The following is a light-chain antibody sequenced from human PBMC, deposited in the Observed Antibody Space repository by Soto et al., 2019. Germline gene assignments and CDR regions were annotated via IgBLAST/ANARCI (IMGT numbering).Light chain of an antibody. V-gene: IGLV1-40*01. Sequence: SVLTQPPSVSGAPGQRVTISCTGSSSNIGAGYDVHWYRQLPGTAPTVLIYGNITRPSVVPDRFSASKSGTSASLDITGLHAEDEADYYGQSYDNNLVVFGGGTKLTV. CDR2: GNI. CDR1: SSNIGAGYD. CDR3: QSYDNNLVV. J-gene: IGLJ2*01.